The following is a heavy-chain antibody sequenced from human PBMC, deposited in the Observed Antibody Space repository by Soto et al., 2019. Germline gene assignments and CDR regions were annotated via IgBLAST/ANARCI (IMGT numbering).Heavy chain of an antibody. J-gene: IGHJ4*02. D-gene: IGHD2-2*01. CDR2: IWYDGSNK. CDR1: GFTFSSYG. CDR3: ARADIVLVPAPPHFDY. Sequence: SGGGVVPPGRSLRLSCAASGFTFSSYGMHWVRQAPGKGLEWVAVIWYDGSNKYYADSVKGRFTISRDNSKNTLYLQMNSLRAEDTAVYYCARADIVLVPAPPHFDYWGQGTLVTVSS. V-gene: IGHV3-33*01.